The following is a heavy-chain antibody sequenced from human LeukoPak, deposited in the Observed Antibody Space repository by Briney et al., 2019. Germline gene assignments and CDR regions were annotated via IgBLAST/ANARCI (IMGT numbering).Heavy chain of an antibody. Sequence: SETLSLTCTVSGRSVSTNDYSPTYYWAWIRQPPGKGSEWIGSISNSGITYYNPSLKSRVTISADTSKNQFSLKVGSVTAADTAVYYFARHLPGYCHYWGQGTLVTVSS. V-gene: IGHV4-39*01. CDR1: GRSVSTNDYSPTYY. D-gene: IGHD3-9*01. CDR2: ISNSGIT. J-gene: IGHJ4*02. CDR3: ARHLPGYCHY.